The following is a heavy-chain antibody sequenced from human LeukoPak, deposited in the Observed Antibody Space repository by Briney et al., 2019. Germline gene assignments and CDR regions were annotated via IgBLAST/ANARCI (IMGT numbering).Heavy chain of an antibody. V-gene: IGHV3-23*01. CDR1: GFTFSSHA. CDR2: LSGSGYNT. CDR3: AKDPSGTRYFDY. D-gene: IGHD2-2*01. Sequence: GGSLRLSCAASGFTFSSHALSWVRQAPGKGLEWVSSLSGSGYNTYYADSVKGRFTISRDNSKNTVYLQMNSLRAEDTAVYYCAKDPSGTRYFDYWGQGTLVTVSS. J-gene: IGHJ4*02.